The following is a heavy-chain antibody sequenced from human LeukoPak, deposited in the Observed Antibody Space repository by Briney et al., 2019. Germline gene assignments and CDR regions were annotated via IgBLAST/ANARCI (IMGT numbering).Heavy chain of an antibody. CDR1: GVTFSGYS. D-gene: IGHD1-26*01. V-gene: IGHV3-21*01. CDR2: ITATGLHI. CDR3: ARDPRTLGGATPDAFDI. J-gene: IGHJ3*02. Sequence: GGSLRLSCAGSGVTFSGYSMNWVRQAPGKGLEWVSAITATGLHIYYIDSVKGRFTISRDNAKISLYLQMNSLRAEDTAMYYCARDPRTLGGATPDAFDIWGQGTMVTVSS.